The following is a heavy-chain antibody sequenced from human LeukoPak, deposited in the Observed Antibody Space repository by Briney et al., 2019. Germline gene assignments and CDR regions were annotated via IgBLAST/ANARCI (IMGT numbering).Heavy chain of an antibody. CDR3: ARRGYSYETYYFDY. D-gene: IGHD5-18*01. J-gene: IGHJ4*02. CDR1: GGSISSYY. V-gene: IGHV4-59*08. CDR2: ISYTGST. Sequence: SETLSLTSTVSGGSISSYYWSWIRQPPGKGLEWIGHISYTGSTNYNPSLKSRVTISIDTSKNQFSLKLSSVTAADTAVYYCARRGYSYETYYFDYWGQGALVTVSS.